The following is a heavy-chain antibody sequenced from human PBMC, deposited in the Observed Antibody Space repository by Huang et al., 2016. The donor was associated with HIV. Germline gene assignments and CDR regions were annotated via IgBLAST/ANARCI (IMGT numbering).Heavy chain of an antibody. CDR1: GGSISSSSYY. CDR2: IYYIGNG. Sequence: QLQLQESGPGLVKPSETLSLNCTVSGGSISSSSYYWGWIRQSPGKGLGWIGSIYYIGNGYYNPSLKSRVTMSVDMSSNQFSLKMHSVTAADTAVYYCASRTTVTTTSNYPYFYMDVWGKGTTVIVSS. CDR3: ASRTTVTTTSNYPYFYMDV. J-gene: IGHJ6*03. V-gene: IGHV4-39*01. D-gene: IGHD4-17*01.